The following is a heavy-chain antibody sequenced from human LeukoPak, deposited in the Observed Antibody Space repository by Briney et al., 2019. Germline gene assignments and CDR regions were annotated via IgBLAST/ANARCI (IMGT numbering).Heavy chain of an antibody. Sequence: PGGSLRLSCAASGFTFSSYSMSWVRQAPGKGLEWVSSISSSSSYIYYADSVKGRFTISRDNAKNSLYLQMNSLRAEDTAVYYCARVSVTIPDAFDIWGQGTMVTVSS. CDR2: ISSSSSYI. D-gene: IGHD3-3*01. V-gene: IGHV3-21*01. J-gene: IGHJ3*02. CDR3: ARVSVTIPDAFDI. CDR1: GFTFSSYS.